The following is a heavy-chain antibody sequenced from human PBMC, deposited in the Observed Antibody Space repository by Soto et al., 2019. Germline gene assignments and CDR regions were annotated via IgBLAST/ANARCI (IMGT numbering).Heavy chain of an antibody. CDR3: ASSSSWPPGYYYYGMDV. CDR2: IDPSDSYT. J-gene: IGHJ6*02. D-gene: IGHD6-13*01. Sequence: ESLKISCKCSGYSFTSYWISWVLQMPGKGLEWMGRIDPSDSYTNYSPSFQGHVTISADKSISAAYLQWSSLKASDTAMYYCASSSSWPPGYYYYGMDVWGQGTTVTVSS. CDR1: GYSFTSYW. V-gene: IGHV5-10-1*01.